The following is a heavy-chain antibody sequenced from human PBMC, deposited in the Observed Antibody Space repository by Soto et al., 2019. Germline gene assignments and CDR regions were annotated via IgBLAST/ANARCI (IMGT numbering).Heavy chain of an antibody. D-gene: IGHD6-13*01. V-gene: IGHV4-59*01. Sequence: PSETLSLTCTVSGGSISSYYRSWIRQPPGKGLEWIGYIYYSGSTNYNPSLKSRVTISVDTSKNQFSLKLSSVTAADTAVYYCARDRAQGAAGRFDPWGQGTLVTVSS. CDR2: IYYSGST. CDR1: GGSISSYY. J-gene: IGHJ5*02. CDR3: ARDRAQGAAGRFDP.